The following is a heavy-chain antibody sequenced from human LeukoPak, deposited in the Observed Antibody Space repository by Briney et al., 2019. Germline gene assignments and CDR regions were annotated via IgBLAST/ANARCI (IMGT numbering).Heavy chain of an antibody. D-gene: IGHD6-19*01. Sequence: ASVKVSCKASGYTFNDHHIHWVRQAPGQGLEWMGWMNPNSGNTGYAQKFQGRVTMTRNTSISTAYMELSSLRSEDTAVYYCARWSSGWYRDLWGQGTLVTVSS. CDR3: ARWSSGWYRDL. CDR2: MNPNSGNT. J-gene: IGHJ4*02. CDR1: GYTFNDHH. V-gene: IGHV1-8*02.